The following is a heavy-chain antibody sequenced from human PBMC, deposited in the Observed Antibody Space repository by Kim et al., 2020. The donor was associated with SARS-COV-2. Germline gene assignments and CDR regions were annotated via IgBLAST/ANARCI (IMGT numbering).Heavy chain of an antibody. D-gene: IGHD3-10*01. CDR3: ARDLSGSGTFYNLAS. J-gene: IGHJ4*02. V-gene: IGHV4-59*11. CDR1: GGSITSHY. Sequence: PSETLSLTCTVSGGSITSHYWDWIRQTPDMGLEWIASMDYSGTITYNPSLKSRVTISVDTWNQVSLKLRSVTAADTAMYYCARDLSGSGTFYNLASWGQGIQVTVSS. CDR2: MDYSGTI.